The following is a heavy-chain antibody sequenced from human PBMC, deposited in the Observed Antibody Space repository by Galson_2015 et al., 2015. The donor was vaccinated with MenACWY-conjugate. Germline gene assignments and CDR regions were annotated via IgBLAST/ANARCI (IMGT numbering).Heavy chain of an antibody. V-gene: IGHV4-59*01. CDR2: IYYSGST. CDR1: GGSISSYY. CDR3: ARVGVATIHWYFEL. Sequence: ETLSLTCTVSGGSISSYYWSWIRQPPGKGLEWIGYIYYSGSTNYNPSLKSRVTISVDTSKNQFSLKLSSVTAADTAVYYCARVGVATIHWYFELWGRGTLVTVSS. D-gene: IGHD5-24*01. J-gene: IGHJ2*01.